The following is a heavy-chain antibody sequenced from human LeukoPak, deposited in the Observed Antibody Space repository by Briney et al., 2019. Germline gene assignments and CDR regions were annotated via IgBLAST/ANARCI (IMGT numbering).Heavy chain of an antibody. V-gene: IGHV4-39*07. CDR2: IYYSVST. D-gene: IGHD6-6*01. CDR3: ARGLVRHDY. J-gene: IGHJ4*02. CDR1: GGSISSSSYY. Sequence: PSETLSLTCRVSGGSISSSSYYWGWIRQPPGKGLEWIGSIYYSVSTYYNPSLQSRVTISVDTSKNQFSLKLSSVAAADTAVYYCARGLVRHDYWGQGTLVTLSS.